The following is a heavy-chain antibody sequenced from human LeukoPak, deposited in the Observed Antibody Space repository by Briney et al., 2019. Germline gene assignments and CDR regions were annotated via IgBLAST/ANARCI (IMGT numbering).Heavy chain of an antibody. CDR1: GDSFSSYW. CDR2: IKQDGSEK. V-gene: IGHV3-7*01. CDR3: ARVDIVATISKYYFDY. J-gene: IGHJ4*02. D-gene: IGHD5-12*01. Sequence: GGSLRLSCAASGDSFSSYWMSWVRQAPGKGLEWVANIKQDGSEKYYVDSVKGRFTISRDNAKNSLYLQMNSLRAEDTAVYYCARVDIVATISKYYFDYGGQGTLVSVSS.